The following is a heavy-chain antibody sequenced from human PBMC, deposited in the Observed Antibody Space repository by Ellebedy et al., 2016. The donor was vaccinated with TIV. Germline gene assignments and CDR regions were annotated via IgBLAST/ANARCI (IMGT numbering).Heavy chain of an antibody. CDR3: ARRYMDV. V-gene: IGHV3-7*01. CDR2: IKQDGSAK. J-gene: IGHJ6*03. CDR1: GFTFSSYA. Sequence: GGSLRLSXAASGFTFSSYAMSWVRQAPGKGLEWVANIKQDGSAKYYVDSVKGRFTISRDNAKNSVYLQMNNLRAEDTAVYYCARRYMDVWGKGTTVTVSS.